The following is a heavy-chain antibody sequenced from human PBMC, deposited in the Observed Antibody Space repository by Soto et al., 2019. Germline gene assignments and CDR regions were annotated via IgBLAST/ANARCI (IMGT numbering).Heavy chain of an antibody. CDR1: GGSISSGGYY. CDR3: ARGPDSSHWYFDL. J-gene: IGHJ2*01. V-gene: IGHV4-31*03. D-gene: IGHD3-3*01. CDR2: IYYSGST. Sequence: QVQLQESGPGLVKPSQTLSLTCTVSGGSISSGGYYWSWIRQHPGKGLEWIGYIYYSGSTYYNPSLKSRVTISLDTSKNQFSLKLNSMPAADTAVYYCARGPDSSHWYFDLWGRGTLVTVSS.